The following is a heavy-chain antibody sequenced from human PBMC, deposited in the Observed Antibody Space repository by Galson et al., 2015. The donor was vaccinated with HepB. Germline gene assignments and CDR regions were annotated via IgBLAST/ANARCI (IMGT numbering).Heavy chain of an antibody. CDR3: ARERGGDYPPAWAKCYYYYYGMDV. CDR1: GFTFSSYG. CDR2: IWYDGSNK. V-gene: IGHV3-33*01. D-gene: IGHD4-17*01. Sequence: SLRLSCAASGFTFSSYGMHWVRQAPGKGLEWVAVIWYDGSNKYYADSVKGRFTISRDNSKNTLYLQMNSLRAEDTAVYYCARERGGDYPPAWAKCYYYYYGMDVWGQGTTVTVSS. J-gene: IGHJ6*02.